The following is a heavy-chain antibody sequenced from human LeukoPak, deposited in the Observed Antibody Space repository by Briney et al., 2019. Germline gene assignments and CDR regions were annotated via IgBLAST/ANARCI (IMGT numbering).Heavy chain of an antibody. CDR2: INHSGST. CDR3: ARPKDSSIAARPYDY. J-gene: IGHJ4*02. V-gene: IGHV4-34*01. D-gene: IGHD6-6*01. Sequence: PGGSLRLSCAASGFSLSDHYMDWVRQAPGKGLEWIGEINHSGSTNYNPSLKSRVTISVDTSKNQFSLKLSSVTAADTAVYYCARPKDSSIAARPYDYWGQGTLVTVSS. CDR1: GFSLSDHY.